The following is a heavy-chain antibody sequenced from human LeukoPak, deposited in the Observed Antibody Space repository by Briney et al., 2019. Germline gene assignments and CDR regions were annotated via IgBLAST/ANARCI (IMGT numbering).Heavy chain of an antibody. D-gene: IGHD3-22*01. CDR2: IKSKTDVATT. V-gene: IGHV3-15*07. CDR3: STTYYYDSSEGY. Sequence: GGSLRLSCAASGFTFSNAGMNWVRQAPGKGLEWVGGIKSKTDVATTAYAAPVKGSFTISRDHSNNTMYLQMNSLKPEDTAVYYCSTTYYYDSSEGYCGQGTLATVSS. J-gene: IGHJ4*02. CDR1: GFTFSNAG.